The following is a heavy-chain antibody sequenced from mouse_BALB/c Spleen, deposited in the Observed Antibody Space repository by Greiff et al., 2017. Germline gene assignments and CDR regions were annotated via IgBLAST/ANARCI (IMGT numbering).Heavy chain of an antibody. CDR1: GYTFTSYW. CDR2: IYPGDGDT. D-gene: IGHD4-1*01. V-gene: IGHV1-87*01. CDR3: ARDQTGWFAY. Sequence: VQLQQSGAELARPGASVKLSCKASGYTFTSYWMQWVKQRPGQGLEWIGAIYPGDGDTRYTQKFKGKATLTADKSSSTAYMQLSSLASEDSAVYYCARDQTGWFAYWGQGTLVTVSA. J-gene: IGHJ3*01.